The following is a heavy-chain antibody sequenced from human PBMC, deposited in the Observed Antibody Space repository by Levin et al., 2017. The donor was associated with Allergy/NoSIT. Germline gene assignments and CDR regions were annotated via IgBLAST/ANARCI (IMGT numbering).Heavy chain of an antibody. CDR2: IIPILGIA. Sequence: KISCKASGGTFSSYAISWVRQAPGQGLEWRGRIIPILGIANYAQKFQGRVTNTADKSTSTAYMVLSSLRSEDTAVYYCARDCCIQLGSEDYYYYYTDVWGKGTTVTVSS. CDR1: GGTFSSYA. J-gene: IGHJ6*03. CDR3: ARDCCIQLGSEDYYYYYTDV. D-gene: IGHD5-18*01. V-gene: IGHV1-69*04.